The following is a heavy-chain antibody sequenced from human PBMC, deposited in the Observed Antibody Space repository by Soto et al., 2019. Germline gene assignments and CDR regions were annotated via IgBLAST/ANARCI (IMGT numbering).Heavy chain of an antibody. J-gene: IGHJ4*02. V-gene: IGHV3-53*01. D-gene: IGHD3-10*01. CDR1: GFTVSNNY. Sequence: EVQLVESGGGLIQPGGSLRLSCAVSGFTVSNNYMSWVRQAPGKGLEGVSVIYSGGYTAYGDSVKGRFTISRDNSKNPPYLKKNPLSAADPAVYCCAPHPGGGGYWGQGTLVTVSS. CDR3: APHPGGGGY. CDR2: IYSGGYT.